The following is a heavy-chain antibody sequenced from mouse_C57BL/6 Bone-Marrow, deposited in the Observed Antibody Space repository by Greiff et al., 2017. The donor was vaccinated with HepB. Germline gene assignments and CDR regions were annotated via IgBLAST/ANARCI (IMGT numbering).Heavy chain of an antibody. CDR2: ILPGSGST. Sequence: QVQLQQSGAELMKPGASVKLSCKATGYTFTGYWIEWVKQRPGHGLEWIGEILPGSGSTNYNEKFKGKAKLTAVTSASTAYMELSSLTNEDSAVYYCTAHYYGSSAGFAYWGQGTLVTVSA. CDR1: GYTFTGYW. D-gene: IGHD1-1*01. V-gene: IGHV1-9*01. J-gene: IGHJ3*01. CDR3: TAHYYGSSAGFAY.